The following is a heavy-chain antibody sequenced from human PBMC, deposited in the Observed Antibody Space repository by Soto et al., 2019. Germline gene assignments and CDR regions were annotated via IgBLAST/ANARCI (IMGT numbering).Heavy chain of an antibody. CDR2: IYYSGST. V-gene: IGHV4-30-4*01. J-gene: IGHJ5*02. CDR3: ARDIRYFDWLFPWFDP. CDR1: GGSISSGDYY. D-gene: IGHD3-9*01. Sequence: SETLSLTCTVSGGSISSGDYYWSWIRQPPGKGLEWIGYIYYSGSTYYNPSLKSRVTISVDTSKIQFSLKLSSVTAADTAVYYCARDIRYFDWLFPWFDPWGQGTLVTVSS.